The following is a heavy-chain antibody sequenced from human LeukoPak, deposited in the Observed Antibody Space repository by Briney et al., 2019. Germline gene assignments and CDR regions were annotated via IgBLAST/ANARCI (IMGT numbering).Heavy chain of an antibody. CDR1: GYTFTSYG. CDR3: ARDCRYCTNGVHNYFDY. Sequence: ASVKVSCKASGYTFTSYGISWVRQAPGQGLEWMGWISAYNGNTNYAQKLQGRITITADESTSTAYMELSSLRSEDTAVYYCARDCRYCTNGVHNYFDYWGQGTLVTVSS. CDR2: ISAYNGNT. D-gene: IGHD2-8*01. J-gene: IGHJ4*02. V-gene: IGHV1-18*01.